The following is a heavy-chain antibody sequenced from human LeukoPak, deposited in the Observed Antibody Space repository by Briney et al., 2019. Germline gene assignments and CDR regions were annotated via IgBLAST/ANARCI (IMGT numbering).Heavy chain of an antibody. V-gene: IGHV4-59*01. CDR3: ARAVFGAFDI. D-gene: IGHD3-10*01. J-gene: IGHJ3*02. CDR1: RGSIRTYY. CDR2: IYDSGTT. Sequence: KPSETLSLTCTVSRGSIRTYYWSWIRQSPGKGLEWIGYIYDSGTTKYNPSLKSRVTISVDTSKNQFSLKLSSVTAADTAVYYCARAVFGAFDIWGQGTMVTVSS.